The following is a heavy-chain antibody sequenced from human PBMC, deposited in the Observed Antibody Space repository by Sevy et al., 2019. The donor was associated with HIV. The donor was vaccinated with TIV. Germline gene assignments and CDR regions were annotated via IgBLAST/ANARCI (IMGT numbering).Heavy chain of an antibody. CDR2: IIPIFGTT. J-gene: IGHJ4*02. CDR3: GGGVTMIRGGGYYFDY. V-gene: IGHV1-69*13. D-gene: IGHD3-22*01. CDR1: GGTFSSYA. Sequence: ASVKVSCKASGGTFSSYAIHWVRQAPGQGLEWMGGIIPIFGTTNYAQKFQGRVTITADESTSTSNMELSGLRSEDTAVYYCGGGVTMIRGGGYYFDYWGQGTLVTVSS.